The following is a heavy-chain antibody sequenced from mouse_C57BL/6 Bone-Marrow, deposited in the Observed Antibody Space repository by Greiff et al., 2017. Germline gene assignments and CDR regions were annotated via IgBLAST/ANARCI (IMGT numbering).Heavy chain of an antibody. J-gene: IGHJ2*01. Sequence: QVQLQQSGAELVRPGTSVKVSCKASGYAFTNYLIEWVKQRPGQGLEWIGVIIPGSGGTNYNEKFKGKATLTADKSSSPASMQLSSLTSEDSAVYFCARSGHSDYWGQGTTLTVSS. CDR3: ARSGHSDY. V-gene: IGHV1-54*01. D-gene: IGHD3-1*01. CDR2: IIPGSGGT. CDR1: GYAFTNYL.